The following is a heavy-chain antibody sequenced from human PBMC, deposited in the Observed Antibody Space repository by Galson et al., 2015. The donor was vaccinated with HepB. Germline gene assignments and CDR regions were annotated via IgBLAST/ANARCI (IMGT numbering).Heavy chain of an antibody. CDR2: INSDGSST. D-gene: IGHD3-10*01. CDR3: ARREVRRVNDY. Sequence: SLRLSCAASGFTFSSYWMHWVRQAPGKGLVWVSRINSDGSSTSYADSVKGRFTISRDNAKNTLYLQMNSLRAEDTAVYYCARREVRRVNDYWGQGTLVTVSS. J-gene: IGHJ4*02. V-gene: IGHV3-74*01. CDR1: GFTFSSYW.